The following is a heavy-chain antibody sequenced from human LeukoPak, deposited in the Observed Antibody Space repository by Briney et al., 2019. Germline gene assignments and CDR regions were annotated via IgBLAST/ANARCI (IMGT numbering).Heavy chain of an antibody. CDR3: AITKRDSSGWYDY. J-gene: IGHJ4*02. V-gene: IGHV4-28*05. D-gene: IGHD6-19*01. CDR1: GYSISSSNW. Sequence: PSETLSLTCAVSGYSISSSNWWGWIRQPPGKGLEWIGYIYYSGSIYYNPSLKSRVTMSVDTSKNQFSLKLSSVTAVDTAVYYCAITKRDSSGWYDYWGQGTLVTVSS. CDR2: IYYSGSI.